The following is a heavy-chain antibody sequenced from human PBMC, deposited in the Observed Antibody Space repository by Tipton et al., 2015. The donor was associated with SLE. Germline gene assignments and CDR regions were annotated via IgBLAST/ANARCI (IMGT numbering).Heavy chain of an antibody. CDR3: AKVGGSSGWFPDAFDI. V-gene: IGHV3-9*01. CDR1: GFTFDDYA. CDR2: ISWNSGSI. Sequence: SLRLSCAASGFTFDDYAMHWVRQAPGKGLEWVSGISWNSGSIGYADSVKGRFTISRDNSKNSLYLQMNSLRTEDTALYYCAKVGGSSGWFPDAFDIWGQGTMVTVSS. J-gene: IGHJ3*02. D-gene: IGHD6-19*01.